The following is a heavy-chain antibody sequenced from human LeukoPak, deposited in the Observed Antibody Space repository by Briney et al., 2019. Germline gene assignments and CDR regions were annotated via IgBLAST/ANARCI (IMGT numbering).Heavy chain of an antibody. J-gene: IGHJ4*02. V-gene: IGHV4-39*01. CDR3: ARRSDSGSDDGEDYFDY. CDR2: IYYEGGT. Sequence: SATLSLTCPVSGGSINSSTFYWGWIRQPPGKGLEWIGSIYYEGGTYYTPSLKSGVTISVDTSKNQFSLRLTTVTAVDTAVYFCARRSDSGSDDGEDYFDYWGQGTLVTASS. D-gene: IGHD1-26*01. CDR1: GGSINSSTFY.